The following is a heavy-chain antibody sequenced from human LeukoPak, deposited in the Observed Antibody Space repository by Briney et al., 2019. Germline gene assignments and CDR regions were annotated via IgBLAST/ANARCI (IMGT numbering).Heavy chain of an antibody. CDR3: VYGSGSYPDY. D-gene: IGHD3-10*01. CDR2: ISAYNGST. J-gene: IGHJ4*02. V-gene: IGHV1-18*01. CDR1: GYTFTSYG. Sequence: ASVKVSCKASGYTFTSYGISWVRQAPGQGLEWMGWISAYNGSTNYAQKLQGRVTMTTDTSTRTAYMELRSLRSDDTAVYYCVYGSGSYPDYWGQGTLVTVSS.